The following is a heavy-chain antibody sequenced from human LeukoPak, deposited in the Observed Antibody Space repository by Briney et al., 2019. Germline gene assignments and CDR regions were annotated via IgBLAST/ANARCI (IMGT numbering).Heavy chain of an antibody. J-gene: IGHJ4*02. V-gene: IGHV3-11*01. D-gene: IGHD6-19*01. CDR3: AREQWYRFEY. CDR1: GFTMKDYY. Sequence: GGSLRLSCAASGFTMKDYYTSWIRQAPGKGLEWVSYISNNDGEKYADSVKGRFTISRDNTKNTVYLQMNSLRAEDTAVYYCAREQWYRFEYWGQGSLVTVSS. CDR2: ISNNDGE.